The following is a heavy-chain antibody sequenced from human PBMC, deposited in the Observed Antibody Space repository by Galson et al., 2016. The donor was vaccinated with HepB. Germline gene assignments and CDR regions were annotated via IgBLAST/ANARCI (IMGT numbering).Heavy chain of an antibody. Sequence: SVKVSCKASGYTFTGYSMHWVRQAPGQGLEWMGWINPNGGGTNYAQKFQGRVTMTRDTSITTAYLELSSLRSDDTAVYYCERVRAVELGLLLDAFDIWGQGTMVTVSS. V-gene: IGHV1-2*02. D-gene: IGHD6-19*01. CDR3: ERVRAVELGLLLDAFDI. CDR1: GYTFTGYS. CDR2: INPNGGGT. J-gene: IGHJ3*02.